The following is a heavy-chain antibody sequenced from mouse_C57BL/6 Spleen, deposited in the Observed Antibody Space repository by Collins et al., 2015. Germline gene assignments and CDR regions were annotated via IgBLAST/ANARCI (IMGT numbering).Heavy chain of an antibody. V-gene: IGHV9-3*01. J-gene: IGHJ4*01. CDR3: AKTGAGGYGSSYEGAMDY. CDR1: GYTFTTYG. CDR2: INTYSGVP. D-gene: IGHD1-1*01. Sequence: QIQLVQSGPELKKPGETVKISCKASGYTFTTYGMSWVKQAPGKGLKWMGWINTYSGVPTYADDFKGRFAFSLETSASTAYLQINNLKNEDTATYFCAKTGAGGYGSSYEGAMDYWGQGTSVTVSS.